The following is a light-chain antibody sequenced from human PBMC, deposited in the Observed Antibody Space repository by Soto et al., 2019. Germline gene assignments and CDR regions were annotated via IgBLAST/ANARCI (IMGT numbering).Light chain of an antibody. J-gene: IGKJ1*01. V-gene: IGKV3-20*01. CDR1: QSVGSD. Sequence: EVVMTQSPATLSVSPGERATLSCRASQSVGSDLACYQQKPGQAPRLLIYGASSRATGIPDRFSGSGSGTDFTLTISRLEPEDFAVYYCQQYGSSPVTFGQGTKVDVK. CDR2: GAS. CDR3: QQYGSSPVT.